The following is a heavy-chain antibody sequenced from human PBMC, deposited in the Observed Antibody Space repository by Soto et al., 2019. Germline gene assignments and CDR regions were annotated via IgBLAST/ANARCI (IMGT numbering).Heavy chain of an antibody. CDR3: ARMGVVVVAATPVFDY. J-gene: IGHJ4*02. CDR1: GFSLSNARMG. V-gene: IGHV2-26*01. D-gene: IGHD2-15*01. CDR2: IFSNDEK. Sequence: QVTLKESGPVLVKPTETLTLTCTVSGFSLSNARMGESWIRQPPGKALEWLAHIFSNDEKCYSTSLKSRLTNSKDTSKSQVVLTMTNMDPVDTATYYCARMGVVVVAATPVFDYWGRGSLGTVSS.